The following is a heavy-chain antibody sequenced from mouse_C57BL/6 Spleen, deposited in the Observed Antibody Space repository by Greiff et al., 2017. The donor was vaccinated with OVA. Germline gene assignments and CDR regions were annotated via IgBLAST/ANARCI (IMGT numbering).Heavy chain of an antibody. Sequence: EVKLVESGGGLVQPGGSLKLSCAASGFTFSDYYMYWVRQTPETRLEWVAYISNGGGSTYYPDTVKGRFTISRDNATNAQYLQMSRLKSEDTAMYYCARQSNFYAMDYWGQGTSVTVSA. CDR3: ARQSNFYAMDY. D-gene: IGHD2-5*01. CDR1: GFTFSDYY. J-gene: IGHJ4*01. V-gene: IGHV5-12*01. CDR2: ISNGGGST.